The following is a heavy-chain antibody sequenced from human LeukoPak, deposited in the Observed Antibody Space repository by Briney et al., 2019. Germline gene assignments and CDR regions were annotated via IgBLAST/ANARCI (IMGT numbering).Heavy chain of an antibody. CDR2: IKQDGSEK. V-gene: IGHV3-7*01. J-gene: IGHJ4*02. CDR1: GFTFSSYG. Sequence: PGGSLRLSCAASGFTFSSYGMHWVRQAPGKGLEWVANIKQDGSEKCYVDSEKGRFTISRDNAKNSLYLQMNSLRAEDTAVYYCASDYLGYWGQGTLVTVSS. CDR3: ASDYLGY.